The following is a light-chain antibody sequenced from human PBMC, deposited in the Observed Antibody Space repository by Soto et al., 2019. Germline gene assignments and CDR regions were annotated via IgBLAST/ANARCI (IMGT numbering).Light chain of an antibody. J-gene: IGKJ4*01. V-gene: IGKV3-20*01. CDR1: QSVSSSY. CDR3: QQHRSSPPLT. Sequence: EIVWTQSPGTLSLAPGERATLSCRASQSVSSSYLAWYQQKPGQAPRLLIYGASSRATGIPDRFSGSGSGTHFTRTKSRLEPEDVEVYYCQQHRSSPPLTFGGGTKVEIK. CDR2: GAS.